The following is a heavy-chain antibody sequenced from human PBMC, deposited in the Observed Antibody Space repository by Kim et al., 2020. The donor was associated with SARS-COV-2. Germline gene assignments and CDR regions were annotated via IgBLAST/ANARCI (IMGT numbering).Heavy chain of an antibody. Sequence: SVKVSCKASGGTFSSYAISWVRQAPGQGLEWMGGIIPIFGTANYAQKFQGRVTITADESTSTAYMELSSLRSEDTAVYYCARDPRGYTDYYGMDVWGQGTTVTVSS. CDR1: GGTFSSYA. CDR3: ARDPRGYTDYYGMDV. CDR2: IIPIFGTA. J-gene: IGHJ6*02. D-gene: IGHD5-18*01. V-gene: IGHV1-69*13.